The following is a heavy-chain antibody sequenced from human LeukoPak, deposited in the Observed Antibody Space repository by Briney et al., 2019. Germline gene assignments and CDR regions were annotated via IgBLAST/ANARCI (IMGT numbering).Heavy chain of an antibody. J-gene: IGHJ4*02. CDR3: ARLAYSGSYPGFDY. V-gene: IGHV4-39*01. D-gene: IGHD1-26*01. CDR1: GGSISSSSYY. CDR2: IYYSGSI. Sequence: PSETLSLTCTVSGGSISSSSYYWGWIRQPPGKGLEWIGSIYYSGSIYYNPSLKSRVTISVDTSKNQFSLKLSSVTAADTAVYYCARLAYSGSYPGFDYWGQGTLVTVSS.